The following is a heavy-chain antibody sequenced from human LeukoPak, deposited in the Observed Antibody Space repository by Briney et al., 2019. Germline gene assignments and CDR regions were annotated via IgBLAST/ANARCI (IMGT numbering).Heavy chain of an antibody. CDR1: GFTFNSYS. V-gene: IGHV3-48*04. CDR3: ARAELELPRVIDY. CDR2: ISSSSSTI. J-gene: IGHJ4*02. D-gene: IGHD1-7*01. Sequence: GGSLRLSCAASGFTFNSYSMNWVRQAPGKGLEWVSYISSSSSTIYYADSVKGRFTISRDNAKNSLYLQMNSLRAEDTAVYYCARAELELPRVIDYWGQGTLVTVSS.